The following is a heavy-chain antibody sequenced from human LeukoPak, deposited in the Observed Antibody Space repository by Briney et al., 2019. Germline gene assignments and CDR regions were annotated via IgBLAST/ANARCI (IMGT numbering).Heavy chain of an antibody. V-gene: IGHV1-69*05. D-gene: IGHD2-2*01. CDR2: IIPIFGTA. J-gene: IGHJ4*02. Sequence: SVKVSCKASGGTFISYAISWVRQAPGQGLEWMGGIIPIFGTANYAQKFQGRVTITTDESTSTAYMELSSLRSEDTAVYYCARARYCSSTSCLFDYWGQGTLVTVSS. CDR3: ARARYCSSTSCLFDY. CDR1: GGTFISYA.